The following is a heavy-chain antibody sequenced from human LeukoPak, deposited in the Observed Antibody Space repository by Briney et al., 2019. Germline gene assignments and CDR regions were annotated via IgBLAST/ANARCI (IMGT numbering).Heavy chain of an antibody. V-gene: IGHV3-74*01. J-gene: IGHJ4*02. Sequence: GGSLRLSCAASGFTFSSYWMHWVRQAPGKGLVWVSRINSDGSSTNYADSVKGRFTISRDNAKNTLYLQMNSLRAEDTAVYYCARESGYNSYSSSWYDDYWGQGTLVTVSS. CDR1: GFTFSSYW. CDR2: INSDGSST. CDR3: ARESGYNSYSSSWYDDY. D-gene: IGHD6-13*01.